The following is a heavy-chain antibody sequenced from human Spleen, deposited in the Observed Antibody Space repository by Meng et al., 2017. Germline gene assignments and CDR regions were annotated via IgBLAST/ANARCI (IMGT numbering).Heavy chain of an antibody. CDR2: INHSGST. D-gene: IGHD4-11*01. CDR3: ARGPTTMAHDFDY. V-gene: IGHV4-34*01. CDR1: GWSFSDYY. J-gene: IGHJ4*02. Sequence: VMLQQGAAGLLKPSETPSLTCVVSGWSFSDYYWGGIRQPPGKGLDWIGEINHSGSTNYNPSLESRATISVDTSQNNLSLKLSSVTAADSAVYYCARGPTTMAHDFDYWGQGTLVTVSS.